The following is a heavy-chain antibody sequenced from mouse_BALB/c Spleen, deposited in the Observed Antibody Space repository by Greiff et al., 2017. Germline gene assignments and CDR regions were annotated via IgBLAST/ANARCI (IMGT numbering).Heavy chain of an antibody. Sequence: EVMLVESGGGLVQPGGSRKLSCAASGFTFSSFGMHWVRQAPEKGLEWVAYISSGSSTIYYADTVKGRFTISRDNPKNTLFLQMTSLRSEDTAMYYCARGSTVGYFDVWGAGTTVTVSS. CDR2: ISSGSSTI. V-gene: IGHV5-17*02. CDR1: GFTFSSFG. J-gene: IGHJ1*01. D-gene: IGHD1-1*01. CDR3: ARGSTVGYFDV.